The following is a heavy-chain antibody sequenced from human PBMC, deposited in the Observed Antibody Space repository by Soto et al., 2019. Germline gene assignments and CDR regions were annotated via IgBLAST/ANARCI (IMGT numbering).Heavy chain of an antibody. CDR3: SRAGW. D-gene: IGHD2-15*01. J-gene: IGHJ4*02. Sequence: HPGGSLRLSCAASGFTFINSWMSWVRQAPGKGLEWVASIKQDGSEIYYVASVKGRFTISRDNAKNSLYLQMNTLRVADTAVYYCSRAGWWGRGTLVTVSS. V-gene: IGHV3-7*04. CDR2: IKQDGSEI. CDR1: GFTFINSW.